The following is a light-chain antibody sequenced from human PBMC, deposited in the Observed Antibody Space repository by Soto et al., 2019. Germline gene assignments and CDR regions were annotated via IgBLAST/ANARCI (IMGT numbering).Light chain of an antibody. J-gene: IGKJ4*01. CDR2: DAS. CDR1: QSVGSY. CDR3: QQYGDSIT. V-gene: IGKV3-20*01. Sequence: EIVLTQSPGTLSLSPGERATLSCRASQSVGSYLAWYQQKPGQAPRLLIYDASNRATGIPARFSGSGSGTDFTLTISRLEAEDFAVYHCQQYGDSITFGGGTKVDIK.